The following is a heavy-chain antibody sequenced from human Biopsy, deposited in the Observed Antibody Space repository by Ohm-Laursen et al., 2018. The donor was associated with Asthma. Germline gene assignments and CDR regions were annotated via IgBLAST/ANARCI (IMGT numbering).Heavy chain of an antibody. V-gene: IGHV1-69*01. J-gene: IGHJ6*02. CDR1: GDSFSNYA. CDR2: LIPVLGTP. CDR3: ARGYSGSDRIVYYYSGLEV. Sequence: SSVKVSCKASGDSFSNYAISWVRQAPGQGLEWMGGLIPVLGTPDHAQMFESRVTITADESTSTAYMELSSLSSEDTAVYYCARGYSGSDRIVYYYSGLEVWGQGTMVTVSS. D-gene: IGHD5-12*01.